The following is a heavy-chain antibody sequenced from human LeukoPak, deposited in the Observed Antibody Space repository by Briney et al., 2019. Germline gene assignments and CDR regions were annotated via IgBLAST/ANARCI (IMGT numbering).Heavy chain of an antibody. CDR3: AKDRDFWSGYYDFDY. CDR1: GFTFSNYA. D-gene: IGHD3-3*01. Sequence: PGGSLRLSCAASGFTFSNYAMSWVRQAPGKGLEWVSGISNSADSTYYADSVKGRFTISRDNSKNTLYLQMSSLRAEDTAVYYCAKDRDFWSGYYDFDYWGQGTLVTVSS. J-gene: IGHJ4*02. CDR2: ISNSADST. V-gene: IGHV3-23*01.